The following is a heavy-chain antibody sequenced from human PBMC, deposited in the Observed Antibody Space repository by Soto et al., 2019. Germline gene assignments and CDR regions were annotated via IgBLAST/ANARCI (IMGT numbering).Heavy chain of an antibody. CDR1: GGTFSSYT. V-gene: IGHV1-69*02. D-gene: IGHD1-1*01. CDR2: IIPILGIA. Sequence: QVQLVQSGAEVKKPGSSVKVSCKASGGTFSSYTISWVRQAPGQGLEWMGRIIPILGIANYAQKFQGRVTITADKSTSTAYMELSSLRSEDTAVYYCARAGETTGTTVYYYYYMDVWGKGTTVTVS. CDR3: ARAGETTGTTVYYYYYMDV. J-gene: IGHJ6*03.